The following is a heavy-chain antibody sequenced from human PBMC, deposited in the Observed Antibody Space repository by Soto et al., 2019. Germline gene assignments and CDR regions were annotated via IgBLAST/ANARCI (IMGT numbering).Heavy chain of an antibody. J-gene: IGHJ5*02. Sequence: SGPTLVNPTQTLTLTCTFSGFSLSTTGMCVSWIRQPPGKALEWLALIDWADDKYYSTSLKSRLTITKDTSKNQVVLTMTNMDPVDTATYYCAKTGTDGSWFDPWGQGTLVTVSS. CDR1: GFSLSTTGMC. D-gene: IGHD1-1*01. CDR2: IDWADDK. CDR3: AKTGTDGSWFDP. V-gene: IGHV2-70*01.